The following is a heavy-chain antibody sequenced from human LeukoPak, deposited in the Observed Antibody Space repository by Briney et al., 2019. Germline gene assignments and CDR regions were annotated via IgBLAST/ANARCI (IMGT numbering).Heavy chain of an antibody. J-gene: IGHJ3*02. CDR2: ISWNSGSI. D-gene: IGHD3-10*01. CDR3: AKGVRITMVRGAFDI. V-gene: IGHV3-9*01. CDR1: GFTFDDYA. Sequence: GGSLRLSCAASGFTFDDYAMHWVRQAPGKGLEGVSGISWNSGSIGYADSVKGRFTISRDNAKNSLYLRMNSLRAEDTALYYCAKGVRITMVRGAFDIWGQGTMVTVSS.